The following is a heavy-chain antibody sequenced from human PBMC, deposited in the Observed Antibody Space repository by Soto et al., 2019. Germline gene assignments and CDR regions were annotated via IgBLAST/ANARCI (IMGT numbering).Heavy chain of an antibody. CDR3: ARDRHSNSYYFDY. Sequence: ASGKVSCKASGCTFTSYFMHWVRQAPGQGLEWMGIINPSGGSTSYAQKFQGRVTMTRDTSTSTVYMELSSLRSEDTAVYYCARDRHSNSYYFDYWGQGTLVTVSS. CDR2: INPSGGST. CDR1: GCTFTSYF. V-gene: IGHV1-46*03. D-gene: IGHD4-4*01. J-gene: IGHJ4*02.